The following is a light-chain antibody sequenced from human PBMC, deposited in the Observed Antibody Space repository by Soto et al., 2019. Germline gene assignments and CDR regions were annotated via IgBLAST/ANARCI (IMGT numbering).Light chain of an antibody. CDR1: QSVSSN. V-gene: IGKV3-15*01. CDR2: GAS. J-gene: IGKJ2*01. CDR3: QQYNNWPYT. Sequence: EIVMTQSPATLSVSPGERVTLSCRASQSVSSNLAWYQQKPGQAPRLLIFGASTRATDIPARFSGSGSGTEFTLNISSLQSEDFEVYYCQQYNNWPYTFGQGTKLEIK.